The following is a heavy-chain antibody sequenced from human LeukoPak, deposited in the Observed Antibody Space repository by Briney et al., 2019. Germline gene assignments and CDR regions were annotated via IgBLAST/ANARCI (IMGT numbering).Heavy chain of an antibody. D-gene: IGHD1-14*01. CDR2: ISSNGGST. CDR1: GFTFSSYA. J-gene: IGHJ4*02. Sequence: TGGSLRLSCAASGFTFSSYAMHWVRQAPGKGLEYVSAISSNGGSTYYASSVKGRFTISRDNSKNTLYLQMGSLRAEDTAVYYCARGNPSTGATVFDYWGQGTLVTVSS. CDR3: ARGNPSTGATVFDY. V-gene: IGHV3-64*01.